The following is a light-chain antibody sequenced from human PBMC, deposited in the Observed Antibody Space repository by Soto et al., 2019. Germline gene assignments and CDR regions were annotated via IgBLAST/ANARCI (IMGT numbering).Light chain of an antibody. CDR1: QSVRSNF. V-gene: IGKV3-20*01. CDR2: GAA. J-gene: IGKJ1*01. CDR3: QQYGSSPRT. Sequence: EIVLTQSPGTLSLSPGERATLSCRASQSVRSNFLAWYQQKPGQAPRLLIYGAASRAAGIPDRFSGSGSGTGFTLTISRLEPEDFAVYYCQQYGSSPRTFGQGTRWIS.